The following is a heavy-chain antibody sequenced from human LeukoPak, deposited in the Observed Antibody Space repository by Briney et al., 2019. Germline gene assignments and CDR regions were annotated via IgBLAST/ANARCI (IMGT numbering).Heavy chain of an antibody. Sequence: TSETLSLTCTVSGGSISSGSYHWSWIRKPAGKGLEWIGRVYTSGSTNYNPSLKSRVTISVDTSKNQFSLKLSSVTAADTAVYYCARGAAAGPPYYYYYMDVWGKGTTVTVSS. CDR1: GGSISSGSYH. CDR2: VYTSGST. J-gene: IGHJ6*03. V-gene: IGHV4-61*02. CDR3: ARGAAAGPPYYYYYMDV. D-gene: IGHD6-13*01.